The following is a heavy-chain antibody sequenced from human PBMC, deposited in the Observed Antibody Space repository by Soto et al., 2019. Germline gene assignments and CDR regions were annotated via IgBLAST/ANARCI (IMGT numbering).Heavy chain of an antibody. D-gene: IGHD3-3*01. CDR1: GDSISGSPYY. CDR2: THYSGNT. CDR3: ARRVPRSGFFDY. V-gene: IGHV4-39*02. Sequence: KTSETLSLTCRVSGDSISGSPYYWGWIRQSPEKGLEWIGSTHYSGNTLYNRSLKSRVALSLDTSDNHFSLRLKSVTAADTAVCFCARRVPRSGFFDYWGQGALVTVSS. J-gene: IGHJ4*02.